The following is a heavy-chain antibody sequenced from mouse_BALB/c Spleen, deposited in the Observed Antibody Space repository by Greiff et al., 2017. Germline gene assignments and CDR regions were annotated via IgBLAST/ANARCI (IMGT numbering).Heavy chain of an antibody. CDR2: IDPSDSET. Sequence: QVQLQQSGPQLVRPGASVKISCKASGYSFTSYWMHWVKQRPGQGLEWIGMIDPSDSETRLNQKFKDKATLTVDKSSSTAYMQLSSPTSEDSAVYYCARGDSEIYAMDYWGQGTSVTVSS. CDR1: GYSFTSYW. V-gene: IGHV1S126*01. CDR3: ARGDSEIYAMDY. J-gene: IGHJ4*01.